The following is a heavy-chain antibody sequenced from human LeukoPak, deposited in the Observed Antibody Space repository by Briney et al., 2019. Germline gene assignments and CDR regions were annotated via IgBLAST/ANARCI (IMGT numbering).Heavy chain of an antibody. CDR3: ANSWYPDY. D-gene: IGHD6-13*01. Sequence: GGTLRLSCVASGFTFRSDAMHWVRQAPGKGLLWVSRVNADGRATAYADSVKGRYVISRDNAKNMLYLQLNSLRAEDTAVYYCANSWYPDYWGQGTLVTVSS. V-gene: IGHV3-74*01. J-gene: IGHJ4*02. CDR1: GFTFRSDA. CDR2: VNADGRAT.